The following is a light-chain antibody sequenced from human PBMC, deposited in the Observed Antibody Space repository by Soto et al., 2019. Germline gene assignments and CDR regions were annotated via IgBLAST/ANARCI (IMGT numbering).Light chain of an antibody. V-gene: IGKV1-33*01. CDR2: DAS. CDR1: QDISKY. Sequence: DIQVTQSPPSLSASIVDRVSLTCQASQDISKYLNWYQHKPGQAPSLLIYDASKLQFGVPSRFSGSRSGTDFTFTISSLLPEDTATYYCQHHESCPQAFGPGTKVDI. J-gene: IGKJ3*01. CDR3: QHHESCPQA.